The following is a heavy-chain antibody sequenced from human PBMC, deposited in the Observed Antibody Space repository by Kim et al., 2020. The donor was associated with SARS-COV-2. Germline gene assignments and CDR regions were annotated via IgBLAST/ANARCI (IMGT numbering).Heavy chain of an antibody. V-gene: IGHV6-1*01. Sequence: KDYAVSVKSRIPITPDTSKNQFSLQLNSVTPEDTAMYYCARRSVGSGTDYWGQGTLVTVSS. D-gene: IGHD2-15*01. CDR2: K. CDR3: ARRSVGSGTDY. J-gene: IGHJ4*02.